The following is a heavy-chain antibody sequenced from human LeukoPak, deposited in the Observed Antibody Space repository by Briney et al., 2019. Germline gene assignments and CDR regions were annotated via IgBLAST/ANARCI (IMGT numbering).Heavy chain of an antibody. CDR3: ARSLVGATPFDY. D-gene: IGHD1-26*01. V-gene: IGHV1-2*02. CDR2: INPNSGGT. J-gene: IGHJ4*02. Sequence: ASVKVSCKASGYTFTGYYMHWVRQAPGRGLEWMGWINPNSGGTNYAQKFQGRVTMTRDTSISTAYMELSRLRSDDTAVYYCARSLVGATPFDYWGQGTLVTVSS. CDR1: GYTFTGYY.